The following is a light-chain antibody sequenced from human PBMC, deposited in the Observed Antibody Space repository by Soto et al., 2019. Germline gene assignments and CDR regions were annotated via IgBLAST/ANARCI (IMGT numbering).Light chain of an antibody. CDR2: GAS. J-gene: IGKJ2*01. V-gene: IGKV1-17*03. CDR3: LQHNSYPYT. CDR1: QGITTF. Sequence: IQMTQSPSVVSASVGDTVTVTCRASQGITTFLAWFRQRPGRVPERLIYGASSLQSGVPSRFSGRGSGTEFTLTISSLQPEDFGIYYCLQHNSYPYTFGPGTK.